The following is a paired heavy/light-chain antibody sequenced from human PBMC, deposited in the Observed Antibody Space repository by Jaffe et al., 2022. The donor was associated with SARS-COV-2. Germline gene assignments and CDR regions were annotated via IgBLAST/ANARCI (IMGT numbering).Light chain of an antibody. Sequence: DIVMTQSPDSLAVSLGERATINCKSSQSVLYSSNNKNYLAWYQQKPGQPPKVLIYWASTRESGVPDRFSGSGSGTDFTLTISSLQAEDVAVYYCQQYYSTRSAFGQGTKVEIK. V-gene: IGKV4-1*01. CDR3: QQYYSTRSA. J-gene: IGKJ1*01. CDR1: QSVLYSSNNKNY. CDR2: WAS.
Heavy chain of an antibody. CDR2: ISYDGSNK. V-gene: IGHV3-30*04. CDR3: ARVGCGDCYSSPPYYYYYMDV. CDR1: GFTFSSYA. D-gene: IGHD2-21*02. Sequence: QVQLVESGGGVVQPGRSLRLSCAASGFTFSSYAMHWVRQAPGKGLEWVTVISYDGSNKDYADSVKGRFTISRDNSKNTLYLQLNSLRAEDTALYYCARVGCGDCYSSPPYYYYYMDVWGKGTTVTVSS. J-gene: IGHJ6*03.